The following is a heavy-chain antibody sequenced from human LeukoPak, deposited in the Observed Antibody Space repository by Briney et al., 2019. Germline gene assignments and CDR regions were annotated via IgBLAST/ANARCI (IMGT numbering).Heavy chain of an antibody. CDR3: ARGGISGYELFN. Sequence: SVKVSCKTSGFTFSTSAVQWVRQARGQRLEWIGWIIVGSGATNYAQSHQGRFTITRDMSTNTAYMELSSLGSEDSAVYYCARGGISGYELFNWGQGTLVTVSS. V-gene: IGHV1-58*01. CDR2: IIVGSGAT. CDR1: GFTFSTSA. J-gene: IGHJ4*02. D-gene: IGHD5-12*01.